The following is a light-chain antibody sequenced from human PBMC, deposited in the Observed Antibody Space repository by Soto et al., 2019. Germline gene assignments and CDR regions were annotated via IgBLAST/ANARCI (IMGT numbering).Light chain of an antibody. Sequence: QSALTRPASVSGCPGQSITISCTGTSSDVGGYNYVSWYQQHPGKAPKLMIYEVSNRPSGVSNRFSGSKSGNTASLTISGLQAEDEADYYCSSYTSSSTLEVFGTGTKVTVL. CDR2: EVS. V-gene: IGLV2-14*01. CDR3: SSYTSSSTLEV. CDR1: SSDVGGYNY. J-gene: IGLJ1*01.